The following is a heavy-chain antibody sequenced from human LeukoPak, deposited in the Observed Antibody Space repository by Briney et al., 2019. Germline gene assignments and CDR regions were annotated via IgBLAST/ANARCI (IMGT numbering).Heavy chain of an antibody. CDR2: IYTSGST. CDR3: ARWEGNYDYYMDV. D-gene: IGHD1-26*01. CDR1: GGSISSGSYY. V-gene: IGHV4-61*02. J-gene: IGHJ6*03. Sequence: SETLSLTCSVSGGSISSGSYYWSWIRQPAGKGLEWIGRIYTSGSTTYNSSLKSRVTISLDTSKNHFSLRLSSVTAADPAVYYCARWEGNYDYYMDVWGKGTTVTVSS.